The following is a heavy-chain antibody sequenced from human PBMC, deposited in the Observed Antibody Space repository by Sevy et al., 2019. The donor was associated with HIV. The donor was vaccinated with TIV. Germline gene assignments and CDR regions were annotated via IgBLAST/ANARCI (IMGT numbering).Heavy chain of an antibody. Sequence: GGSLRLSCIGSGFSFSYYGIHWVRQSPGKGLDWVALISHDGINEYYADSVKGRFTISRDNSKNTLYLQMNSLRNEDTAIYFCAKAYSGSYSRAYLYALDVWGQGTTVTVSS. D-gene: IGHD1-26*01. CDR1: GFSFSYYG. CDR3: AKAYSGSYSRAYLYALDV. J-gene: IGHJ6*02. V-gene: IGHV3-30*18. CDR2: ISHDGINE.